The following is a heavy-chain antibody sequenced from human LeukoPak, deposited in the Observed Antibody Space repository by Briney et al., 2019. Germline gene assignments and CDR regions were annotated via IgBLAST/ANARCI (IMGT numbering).Heavy chain of an antibody. CDR2: IKQDGSEK. CDR3: ARDTNVEFVEWAPLFDY. D-gene: IGHD1-26*01. CDR1: GFTSRSYL. V-gene: IGHV3-7*01. Sequence: GGSLRLSCAASGFTSRSYLMSWVGQAPGKGLEWVANIKQDGSEKYYVDSLKGRFTISRDNAKNSLYLQMNSLRAEDTAVYYCARDTNVEFVEWAPLFDYWGQGTLVTVSS. J-gene: IGHJ4*02.